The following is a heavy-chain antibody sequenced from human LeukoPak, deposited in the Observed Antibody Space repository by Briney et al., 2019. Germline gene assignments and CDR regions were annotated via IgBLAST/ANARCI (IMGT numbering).Heavy chain of an antibody. Sequence: GGSLRLSCAASGFTFSDYCMSWIRQAPGKGLEWVSYISSSGSTIYYADSVKGRFTISRDNAKNSLYLQMNSLRAEDTAVYYCASEAAADWIFDYWGQGTLVTVSS. CDR2: ISSSGSTI. V-gene: IGHV3-11*01. J-gene: IGHJ4*02. CDR3: ASEAAADWIFDY. D-gene: IGHD6-13*01. CDR1: GFTFSDYC.